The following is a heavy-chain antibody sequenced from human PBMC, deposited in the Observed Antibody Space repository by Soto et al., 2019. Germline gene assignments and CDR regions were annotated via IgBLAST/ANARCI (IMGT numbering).Heavy chain of an antibody. J-gene: IGHJ3*02. V-gene: IGHV1-69*13. Sequence: SVKVSCKASGGTFSSYAISWVRQAPGQGLEWMGGIIPIFGTANYAQKFQGRVTITADESTSTAYMELSSLRSEDTAVYYCARDHSATYYYDSSGRVDAFDIWGQGTMVTVSS. CDR3: ARDHSATYYYDSSGRVDAFDI. CDR1: GGTFSSYA. CDR2: IIPIFGTA. D-gene: IGHD3-22*01.